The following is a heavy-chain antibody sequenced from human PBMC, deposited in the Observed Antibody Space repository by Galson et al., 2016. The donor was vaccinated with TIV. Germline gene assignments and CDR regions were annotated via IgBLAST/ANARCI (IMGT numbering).Heavy chain of an antibody. V-gene: IGHV1-69*06. Sequence: SVKVSCKASGVTFSNSAFVWVRQTRGQGLEWMGGIIPMFGTVNYARDLRGRLTITADKSTTTVYMELSSLTSEDTAVYFCARIPPVTGTENLGIDGWFHSWGQGTRVIVSS. D-gene: IGHD4-11*01. CDR2: IIPMFGTV. CDR1: GVTFSNSA. J-gene: IGHJ5*01. CDR3: ARIPPVTGTENLGIDGWFHS.